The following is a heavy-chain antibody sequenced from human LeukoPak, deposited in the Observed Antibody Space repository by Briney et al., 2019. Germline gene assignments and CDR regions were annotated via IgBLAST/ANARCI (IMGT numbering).Heavy chain of an antibody. CDR1: GGSFSGYY. Sequence: KPSETLSLTCAVYGGSFSGYYWSWIRQPPGKGLEWIGEINHSGSTNYNPSLKSRVTISVDTSKTQFSLKLSSVTAADTAVYYCARRRYYYGSGSYSPGGYFDYWGQGTLVTVSS. V-gene: IGHV4-34*01. CDR2: INHSGST. J-gene: IGHJ4*02. D-gene: IGHD3-10*01. CDR3: ARRRYYYGSGSYSPGGYFDY.